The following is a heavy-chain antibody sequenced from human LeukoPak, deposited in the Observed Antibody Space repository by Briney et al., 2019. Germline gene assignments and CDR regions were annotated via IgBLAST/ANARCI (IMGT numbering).Heavy chain of an antibody. D-gene: IGHD3-22*01. Sequence: SETLSLTCAVYGVSFSGYYWSWIRQPPGKGLEGIGEINHSGSTNYNPSLKSRVTISVDTSKNQFSLKLSSVTAADTAVYYRAGKYYYDSSGSQPFDYWGQGTLVTVSS. V-gene: IGHV4-34*01. CDR1: GVSFSGYY. CDR2: INHSGST. CDR3: AGKYYYDSSGSQPFDY. J-gene: IGHJ4*02.